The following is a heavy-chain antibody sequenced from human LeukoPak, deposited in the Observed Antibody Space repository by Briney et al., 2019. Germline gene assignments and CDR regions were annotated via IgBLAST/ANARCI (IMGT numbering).Heavy chain of an antibody. D-gene: IGHD5-24*01. CDR2: ISSSSSYI. CDR3: ASRTRRDGYNYFDY. V-gene: IGHV3-21*01. J-gene: IGHJ4*02. Sequence: GGSMRLSCAASGFTFSSYSMNWVRQAPGKGLEWVSSISSSSSYIAYADSVKGRFTISRDNAKNSLYLQMNSLRAEDTAVYYCASRTRRDGYNYFDYWGQGTLVTVSS. CDR1: GFTFSSYS.